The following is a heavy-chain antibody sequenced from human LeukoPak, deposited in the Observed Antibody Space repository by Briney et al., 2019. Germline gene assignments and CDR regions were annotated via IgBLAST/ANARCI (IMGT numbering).Heavy chain of an antibody. V-gene: IGHV1-2*02. CDR2: VNPNNGGT. CDR3: TRGNYWRRGYNCLHSGVDL. Sequence: ASVKVSDKSSGYTFDALYIHWVRQAPGQGLEWMGWVNPNNGGTNYAQKFEGRVTLTSDSSVGTAYMELSRLTSDDTAVYYCTRGNYWRRGYNCLHSGVDLWGQGTTVIVS. J-gene: IGHJ6*02. CDR1: GYTFDALY. D-gene: IGHD5-24*01.